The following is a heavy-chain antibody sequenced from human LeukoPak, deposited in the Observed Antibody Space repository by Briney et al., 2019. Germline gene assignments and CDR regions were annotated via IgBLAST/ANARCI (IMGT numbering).Heavy chain of an antibody. Sequence: SGTLSLTCTVSGGSISSGGYYWSWIRQHPGKGLEWIGYIYYSGSTYYNPSLKSRVTISVDTSKNQFSLKLSSVTAADTAVYYCARAPPGIGSSARNAFDIWGQGTMVTVSS. D-gene: IGHD3-10*01. CDR2: IYYSGST. J-gene: IGHJ3*02. CDR1: GGSISSGGYY. V-gene: IGHV4-31*03. CDR3: ARAPPGIGSSARNAFDI.